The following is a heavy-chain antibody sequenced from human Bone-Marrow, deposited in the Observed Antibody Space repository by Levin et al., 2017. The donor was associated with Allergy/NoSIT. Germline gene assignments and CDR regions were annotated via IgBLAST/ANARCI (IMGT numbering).Heavy chain of an antibody. CDR2: MFNSEST. CDR1: GVSISISTYF. CDR3: ARLGGRQLAGY. V-gene: IGHV4-39*01. J-gene: IGHJ4*02. Sequence: PSETLSLTCTVSGVSISISTYFWGWIRQPPGKGLEWIGSMFNSESTSYNPSLESRVTISVDTSKNQFSLKLSAVTAADTAVYYCARLGGRQLAGYWGQGTLVTVS. D-gene: IGHD6-13*01.